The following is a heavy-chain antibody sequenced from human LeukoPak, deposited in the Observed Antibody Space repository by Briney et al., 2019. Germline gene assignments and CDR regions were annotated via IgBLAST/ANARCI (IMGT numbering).Heavy chain of an antibody. V-gene: IGHV4-61*02. J-gene: IGHJ4*02. CDR3: ARATDCSSTSCSQQGPFDY. CDR1: GGSISSGSYY. D-gene: IGHD2-2*01. Sequence: SETLSLTCTVSGGSISSGSYYWSWIRQPAGKGLEWIGRIYTSGSTNYNPSLKSRVTMSVDTSMNQFSLKLSSVTAADTAVYYCARATDCSSTSCSQQGPFDYWGQGTLVTVSS. CDR2: IYTSGST.